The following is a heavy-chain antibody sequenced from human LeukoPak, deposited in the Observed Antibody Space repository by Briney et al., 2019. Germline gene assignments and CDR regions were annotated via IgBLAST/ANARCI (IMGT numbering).Heavy chain of an antibody. CDR1: GGSFSGYY. Sequence: SETLSLTCAVYGGSFSGYYWSWIRQPPGKGLEWIGEINHSGSTNYNPSLKSRVTISVDTSKNQFSLKLSSVTAADTAVYYCARGYCSSTSSVPEICYYYGMDVWRQGTTVTVSS. CDR3: ARGYCSSTSSVPEICYYYGMDV. CDR2: INHSGST. J-gene: IGHJ6*02. D-gene: IGHD2-2*01. V-gene: IGHV4-34*01.